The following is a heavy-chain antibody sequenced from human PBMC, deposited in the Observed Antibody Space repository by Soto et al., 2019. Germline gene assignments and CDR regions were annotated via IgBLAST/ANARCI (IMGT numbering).Heavy chain of an antibody. Sequence: SVKVSCKASGGTFSSYTISWVRQAPGQGLEWMGRIIPILGIANYAQKFQGRVTITADKSTSTAYMELSSLRSEDTAVYYCARDIVVVVADYYMHVWGKGTTVTVSS. CDR2: IIPILGIA. CDR1: GGTFSSYT. D-gene: IGHD2-15*01. J-gene: IGHJ6*03. V-gene: IGHV1-69*04. CDR3: ARDIVVVVADYYMHV.